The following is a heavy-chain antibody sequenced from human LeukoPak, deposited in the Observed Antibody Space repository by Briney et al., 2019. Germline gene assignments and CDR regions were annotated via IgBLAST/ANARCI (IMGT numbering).Heavy chain of an antibody. CDR1: GYTFTSYY. CDR2: INPSGGST. J-gene: IGHJ6*03. D-gene: IGHD1-14*01. CDR3: ARVNRNYYYYMDV. V-gene: IGHV1-46*01. Sequence: ASVKVSCKASGYTFTSYYMHWVRQAPGQGLEWMGIINPSGGSTSYAQKFQGRVTITADESTSTAYMELSSLRSEGTAVYYCARVNRNYYYYMDVWGKGTTVTVSS.